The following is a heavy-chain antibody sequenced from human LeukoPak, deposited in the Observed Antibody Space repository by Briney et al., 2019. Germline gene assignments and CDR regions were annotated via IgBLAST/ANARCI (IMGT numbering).Heavy chain of an antibody. V-gene: IGHV3-64*01. CDR1: GFTFSIYG. Sequence: GGSLRLSCAASGFTFSIYGTHWVRQAPGKGLEYVSAISSNGGSTYYANSVKGRFTISRDNSKNTLYLQMGSLRAEDMAVYYCARDHVGATYPYYYMDVWGKGTTVTVSS. D-gene: IGHD1-26*01. CDR3: ARDHVGATYPYYYMDV. CDR2: ISSNGGST. J-gene: IGHJ6*03.